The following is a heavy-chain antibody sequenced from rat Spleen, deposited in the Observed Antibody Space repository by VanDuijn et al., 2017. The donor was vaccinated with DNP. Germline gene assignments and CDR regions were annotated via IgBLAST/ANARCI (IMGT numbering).Heavy chain of an antibody. CDR3: TTRYYGYDLDY. D-gene: IGHD1-7*01. CDR1: GFTFSDYN. V-gene: IGHV5-7*01. Sequence: EVRLVESGGGLVQPGRSLKLSCAASGFTFSDYNMAWVRQAPKRGLEWVAAITYDGDSTYYRDSVQGRFTISRDNAKSTLYLQMDSLRSEDTATYYCTTRYYGYDLDYWGQGVMVTVSS. CDR2: ITYDGDST. J-gene: IGHJ2*01.